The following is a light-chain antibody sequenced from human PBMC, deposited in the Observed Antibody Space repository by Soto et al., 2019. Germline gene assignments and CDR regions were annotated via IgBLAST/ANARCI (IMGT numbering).Light chain of an antibody. Sequence: QSVLTQPPSVSAAPGQRVTISCSGSASNVGTHFVSWYQHLPGAAPKLLIYYNDERPSEIPDRFSGSKSDTSATLTITGLQTGDEADYYCGTWDSGLTAGVFGGGTKLTVL. J-gene: IGLJ2*01. CDR3: GTWDSGLTAGV. CDR1: ASNVGTHF. V-gene: IGLV1-51*01. CDR2: YND.